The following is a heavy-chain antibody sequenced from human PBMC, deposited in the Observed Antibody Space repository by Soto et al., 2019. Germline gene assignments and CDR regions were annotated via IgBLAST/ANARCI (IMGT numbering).Heavy chain of an antibody. V-gene: IGHV3-21*01. Sequence: PGGSLRLSCAASGFTFSSYSMNWVRQAPGKGLEWVSSISSSSSYIYYADSVKGRFTISRDNAKNSLYLQMNSLRAEDTAVYYCATQLRDKMRTIAAAAPFDYWGQGTLVTVSS. D-gene: IGHD6-13*01. J-gene: IGHJ4*02. CDR1: GFTFSSYS. CDR3: ATQLRDKMRTIAAAAPFDY. CDR2: ISSSSSYI.